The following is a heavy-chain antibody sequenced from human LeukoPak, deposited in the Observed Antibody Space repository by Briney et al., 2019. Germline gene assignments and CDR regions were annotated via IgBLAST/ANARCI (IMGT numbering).Heavy chain of an antibody. CDR3: ARAETLAAIYFDF. CDR1: GGSLSPYY. Sequence: SETLSLTCSVSGGSLSPYYGSWIRQPPGKGLEWIGYIFYSGITTYNPSLKSRVSISLDSSKNQFFLRLTSVTAADTAMYYCARAETLAAIYFDFWGQGRLVTVSS. D-gene: IGHD6-25*01. CDR2: IFYSGIT. J-gene: IGHJ4*02. V-gene: IGHV4-59*01.